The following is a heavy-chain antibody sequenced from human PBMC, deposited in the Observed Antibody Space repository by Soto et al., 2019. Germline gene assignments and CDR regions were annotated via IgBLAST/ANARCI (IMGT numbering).Heavy chain of an antibody. CDR3: ARDRGQNRYCSGSSCYLTSG. V-gene: IGHV3-33*01. D-gene: IGHD2-15*01. CDR2: IWFDGGNK. J-gene: IGHJ4*02. Sequence: GGSLRLSCVASGFTFSSYGMHWVRQAPGKGLDWVAVIWFDGGNKYYADSVKGRFTISRDNSKNTLYLQMNSLRTEDTAVYYCARDRGQNRYCSGSSCYLTSGGGQGTLVTVSS. CDR1: GFTFSSYG.